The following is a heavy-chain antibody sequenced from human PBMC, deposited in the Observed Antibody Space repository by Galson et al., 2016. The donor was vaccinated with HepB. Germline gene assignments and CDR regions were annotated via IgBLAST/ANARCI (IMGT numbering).Heavy chain of an antibody. J-gene: IGHJ4*02. CDR2: VSSDETNK. D-gene: IGHD4-23*01. Sequence: SLRLSCAASGFSFSSYGMHWVRQPPGKGLEWVALVSSDETNKFYADSVKGRSTTSRDNSKNMLYLQMHSLRTEDTALYYCASDHGGNPGSDYWGQGTLVTVSS. CDR1: GFSFSSYG. CDR3: ASDHGGNPGSDY. V-gene: IGHV3-30*03.